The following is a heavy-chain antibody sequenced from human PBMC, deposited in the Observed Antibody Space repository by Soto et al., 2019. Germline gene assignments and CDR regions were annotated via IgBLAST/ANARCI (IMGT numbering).Heavy chain of an antibody. Sequence: SQTLSLTCAISGDSVSSNSAAWNWIRQSPSRGLEWLGRTYYRSKWYNDYAVSVKSRITINPDTSKNQFSLQLNSVTPEDTAVYYCARAPIAAAGTHYYYGMDVWGQGTTVTAP. D-gene: IGHD6-13*01. V-gene: IGHV6-1*01. CDR3: ARAPIAAAGTHYYYGMDV. CDR2: TYYRSKWYN. CDR1: GDSVSSNSAA. J-gene: IGHJ6*02.